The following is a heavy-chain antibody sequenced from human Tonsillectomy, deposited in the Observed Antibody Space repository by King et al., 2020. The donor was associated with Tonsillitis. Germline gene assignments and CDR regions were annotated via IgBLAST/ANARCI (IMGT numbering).Heavy chain of an antibody. Sequence: QLVQSGGGLVKPGGSLRLSCAASGFTFSDYYMTWIRQAPGKGLEWVSYISTSSGYTNYADSVKGRFTISRDIAKNSLYLQMNSLRADDTAVYYCARSREQWLATSAFDIGGQGTMVTVSS. CDR3: ARSREQWLATSAFDI. CDR2: ISTSSGYT. CDR1: GFTFSDYY. D-gene: IGHD6-19*01. V-gene: IGHV3-11*05. J-gene: IGHJ3*02.